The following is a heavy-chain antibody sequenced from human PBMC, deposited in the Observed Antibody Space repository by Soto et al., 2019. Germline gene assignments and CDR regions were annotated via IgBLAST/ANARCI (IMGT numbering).Heavy chain of an antibody. CDR1: GYSFTSYW. D-gene: IGHD1-7*01. CDR3: ATKLTAHNLAMAV. Sequence: GESLKISCKGSGYSFTSYWISWVRQMPGKGLEWMGRIDPSDSYTNYSPSFQGHVTISADKSISTAYLQWSSLKASDTAMYYCATKLTAHNLAMAVWGQGTTATLAS. J-gene: IGHJ6*02. CDR2: IDPSDSYT. V-gene: IGHV5-10-1*01.